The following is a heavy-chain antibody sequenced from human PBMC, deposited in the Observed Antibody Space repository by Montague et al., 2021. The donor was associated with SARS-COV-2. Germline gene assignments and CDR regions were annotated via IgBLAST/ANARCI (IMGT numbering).Heavy chain of an antibody. CDR1: GGSFSTYS. CDR2: IHHGGST. V-gene: IGHV4-34*01. D-gene: IGHD3-10*01. J-gene: IGHJ6*03. Sequence: SETLSLTCAVHGGSFSTYSWNWIRRPPGKGLEWIGEIHHGGSTNYNPSLKSRVTISADTSKNQFSLKLTSVAAADTAVYYCAGLGDGVVPSPILGVGPYYSYYYMDVWGKGTAVTVSS. CDR3: AGLGDGVVPSPILGVGPYYSYYYMDV.